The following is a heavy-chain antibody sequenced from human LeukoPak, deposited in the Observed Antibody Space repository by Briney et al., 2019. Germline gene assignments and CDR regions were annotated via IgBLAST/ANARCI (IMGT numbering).Heavy chain of an antibody. Sequence: ASVKVSCKASGYTFTGYYMHWVRQAPGQGLEWMRWINPNSGGTNYAQKFQGRVTMTRDTSISTAYMELSSLRSEDTAVYYCAISTVTTGSGFDYWGQGTLVTVSS. V-gene: IGHV1-2*02. CDR3: AISTVTTGSGFDY. CDR2: INPNSGGT. J-gene: IGHJ4*02. D-gene: IGHD4-17*01. CDR1: GYTFTGYY.